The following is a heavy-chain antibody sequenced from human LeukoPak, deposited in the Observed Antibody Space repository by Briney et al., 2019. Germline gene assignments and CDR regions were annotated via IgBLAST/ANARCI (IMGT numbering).Heavy chain of an antibody. CDR1: GGSISSSSYY. D-gene: IGHD5-24*01. CDR3: AIGRDGYNYHVDY. J-gene: IGHJ4*02. Sequence: ASETLSLTCTVSGGSISSSSYYWGWIRQSPGKGLEWIGSMYYRGSTYYNPSLKSRVTLSVDTPKNQFSLKLSSVTAADTAVYYCAIGRDGYNYHVDYWGQGTLVTVSS. V-gene: IGHV4-39*07. CDR2: MYYRGST.